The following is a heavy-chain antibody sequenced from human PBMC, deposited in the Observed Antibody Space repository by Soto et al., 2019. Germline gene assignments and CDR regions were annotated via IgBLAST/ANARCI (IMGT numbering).Heavy chain of an antibody. CDR3: ARDWDAHCSGHYTPRELGN. CDR2: INWSAGGT. Sequence: AVRSMRHSCTASTFTFDEYVMSWVRQNPCEWVEWVSGINWSAGGTCYADSVNGRFTISRDTAKNSIYLQMKSMRAEDTALYYCARDWDAHCSGHYTPRELGNWGQGTLVTVSS. D-gene: IGHD3-3*01. V-gene: IGHV3-20*04. CDR1: TFTFDEYV. J-gene: IGHJ4*02.